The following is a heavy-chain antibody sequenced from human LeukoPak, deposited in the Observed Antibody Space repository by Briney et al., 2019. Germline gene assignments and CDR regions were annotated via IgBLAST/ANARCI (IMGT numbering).Heavy chain of an antibody. D-gene: IGHD3-22*01. CDR1: GYTFTSHA. V-gene: IGHV1-3*01. CDR2: INAGNGNT. CDR3: ARAGSGTWYYYDSSGYYPDY. Sequence: ASVKVSCKASGYTFTSHAMHWVRQAPGQRLEWMGWINAGNGNTKYSQKFQGRVTITRDTSASTAYMELSSLRSEDTAVYYCARAGSGTWYYYDSSGYYPDYWGQGTLVTVSS. J-gene: IGHJ4*02.